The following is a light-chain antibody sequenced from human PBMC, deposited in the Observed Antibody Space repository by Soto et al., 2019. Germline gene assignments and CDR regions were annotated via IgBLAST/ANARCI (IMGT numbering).Light chain of an antibody. CDR3: CSRV. CDR1: SSDVATSNL. V-gene: IGLV2-23*02. J-gene: IGLJ3*02. CDR2: EVT. Sequence: QSALTQPASVSGSPGQSITISCTGTSSDVATSNLVSWYQQRPGTAPQLIIYEVTKRPSGVSTRFSGSQSGNTASLTISGLQADDEADYYCCSRVFGGGTKLTVL.